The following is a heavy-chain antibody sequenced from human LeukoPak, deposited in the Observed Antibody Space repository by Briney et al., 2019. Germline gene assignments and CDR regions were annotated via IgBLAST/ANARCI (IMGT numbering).Heavy chain of an antibody. Sequence: GASVKVSCKASGYIFTGYYMHWMRQAPGQGLEWMGWINPKSGGTNYAQKFEARVTMTRDMSISTVYMELSRLRFDDKAVYYCARSPHILTGENFDYWGQGTRVTVST. CDR2: INPKSGGT. D-gene: IGHD3-9*01. V-gene: IGHV1-2*02. J-gene: IGHJ4*02. CDR1: GYIFTGYY. CDR3: ARSPHILTGENFDY.